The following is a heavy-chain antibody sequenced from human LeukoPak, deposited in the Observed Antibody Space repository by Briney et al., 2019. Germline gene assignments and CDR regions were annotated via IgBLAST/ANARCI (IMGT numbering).Heavy chain of an antibody. CDR3: ARHDAGIAARPFDN. J-gene: IGHJ4*02. V-gene: IGHV4-39*01. D-gene: IGHD6-6*01. CDR2: IPYSGST. CDR1: GDSISSSSYY. Sequence: SETLSLTCTVSGDSISSSSYYWGWIRQPPGKGLEWIGSIPYSGSTYYNPSLKSRVTISVDTSKNQFSLKLSSVTAADTAVYYCARHDAGIAARPFDNWGQGTLVTVSS.